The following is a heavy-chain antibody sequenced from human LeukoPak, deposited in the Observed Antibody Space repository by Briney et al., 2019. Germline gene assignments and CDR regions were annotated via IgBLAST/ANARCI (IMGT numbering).Heavy chain of an antibody. Sequence: ASVKVSCKASGYRFTDYWIQWVRQAPGQGLEWMGWINTNTGGTIYAQKFQGRVTMTRDTSLTTSYMDLSRLTSDDTAVYYCARGGSFHEFDIWGQGTMVIVSS. D-gene: IGHD3-10*01. CDR1: GYRFTDYW. CDR3: ARGGSFHEFDI. CDR2: INTNTGGT. V-gene: IGHV1-2*02. J-gene: IGHJ3*02.